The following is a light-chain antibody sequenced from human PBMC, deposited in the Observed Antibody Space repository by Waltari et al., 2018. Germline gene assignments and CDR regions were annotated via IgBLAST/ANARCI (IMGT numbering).Light chain of an antibody. V-gene: IGLV1-47*01. J-gene: IGLJ2*01. CDR1: RSNIGSNF. Sequence: QSVLTQPPSASGTPGQRVTISCSGSRSNIGSNFVYWYQQLPGTAPKLLIYRSSQRPSGVPDRFAGSKSDTSASLAISGLRSEDEADYYCAAWDGSLSGVVFGGGTKVTVL. CDR2: RSS. CDR3: AAWDGSLSGVV.